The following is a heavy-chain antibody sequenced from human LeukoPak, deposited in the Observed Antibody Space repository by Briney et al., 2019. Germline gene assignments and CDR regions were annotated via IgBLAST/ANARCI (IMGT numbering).Heavy chain of an antibody. D-gene: IGHD2-21*01. J-gene: IGHJ4*02. V-gene: IGHV3-21*04. CDR1: GFTFTTYS. CDR3: AKDEIPNIPPNPVPTYFDY. CDR2: ISSGSSAI. Sequence: GGSLRLSCEASGFTFTTYSMTWVRQAPGKGLEWVSIISSGSSAIFSADALKGRFTISRDNSKNTLYLQMNSLRAEDTAVYYCAKDEIPNIPPNPVPTYFDYWGQGTLVTVSS.